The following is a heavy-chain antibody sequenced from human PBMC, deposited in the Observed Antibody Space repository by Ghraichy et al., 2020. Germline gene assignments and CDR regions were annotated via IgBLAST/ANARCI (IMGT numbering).Heavy chain of an antibody. CDR2: INRHGRS. V-gene: IGHV3-43*01. D-gene: IGHD6-19*01. CDR1: GFNFQRYS. Sequence: GGSLRLSCAASGFNFQRYSMHWVRQVPGKGLEWVSLINRHGRSLYADSVRGRFTISRDNSENSLYLHMNSLGPTDTAFYYCSKEHDSGWPALESWGRGTLVTASS. CDR3: SKEHDSGWPALES. J-gene: IGHJ4*02.